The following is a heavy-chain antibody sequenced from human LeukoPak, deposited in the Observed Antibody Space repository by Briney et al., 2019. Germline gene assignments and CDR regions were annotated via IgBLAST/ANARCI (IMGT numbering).Heavy chain of an antibody. CDR2: IYYSGST. J-gene: IGHJ4*02. CDR3: ARGREGGLDY. V-gene: IGHV4-59*01. CDR1: GGSISSYY. Sequence: SETLSLTCTVSGGSISSYYWSWIRQPPGKGLEWIGYIYYSGSTNCNPSLKSRVTISVDTSKNQFSLKLSSVTAADTAVYYCARGREGGLDYWGQGTLVTVSS. D-gene: IGHD3-16*01.